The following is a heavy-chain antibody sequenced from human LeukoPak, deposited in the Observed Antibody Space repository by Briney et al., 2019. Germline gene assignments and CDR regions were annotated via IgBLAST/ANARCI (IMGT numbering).Heavy chain of an antibody. Sequence: PGGSLRLSCAASGFTFSSYSMNWVRQAPGKGLEWVSSISSSSSYIYYADSVKGRFTISRDNAKNSLCLQMNSLRAEDTAVYYCARDHDYGDYPDAFDIWGQGTMVTVSS. CDR3: ARDHDYGDYPDAFDI. J-gene: IGHJ3*02. V-gene: IGHV3-21*01. CDR1: GFTFSSYS. D-gene: IGHD4-17*01. CDR2: ISSSSSYI.